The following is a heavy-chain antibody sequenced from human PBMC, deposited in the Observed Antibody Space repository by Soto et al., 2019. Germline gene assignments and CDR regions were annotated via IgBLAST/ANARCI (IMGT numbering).Heavy chain of an antibody. CDR3: ARGRGPPYYYDSSGYQDY. CDR2: ISSNGGST. V-gene: IGHV3-64*01. D-gene: IGHD3-22*01. CDR1: GFTFSSYA. J-gene: IGHJ4*02. Sequence: EVQLVESGGGLVQPGGSLRLSCAASGFTFSSYAMHWVRQAPGKGLEYVSAISSNGGSTYYANSVKGRFTISRDNSKNTLYLQMGSLRAEYMAVYYCARGRGPPYYYDSSGYQDYWGQGTLVTVSS.